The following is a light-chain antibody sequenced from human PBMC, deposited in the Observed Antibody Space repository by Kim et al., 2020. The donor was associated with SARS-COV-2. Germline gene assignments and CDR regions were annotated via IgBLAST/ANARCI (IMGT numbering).Light chain of an antibody. CDR3: QQSNNLPIT. V-gene: IGKV1-12*01. CDR1: QGMASW. J-gene: IGKJ5*01. CDR2: AAS. Sequence: DVQMTQSPSYVSASVGDMITITCRASQGMASWLAWYQQKPGKAPKLLIYAASALQSGVSSRFSGSGSGREFTLTIRSLQPEDVATYFCQQSNNLPITFGQGTRLEIK.